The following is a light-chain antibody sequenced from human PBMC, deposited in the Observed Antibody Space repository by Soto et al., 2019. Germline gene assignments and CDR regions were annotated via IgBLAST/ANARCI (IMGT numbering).Light chain of an antibody. J-gene: IGLJ3*02. CDR2: SIN. Sequence: QSVLTQPPSASGTPGLRVTFSCSGSSSNIGSNPVSWYQLLPGTAPKLLIYSINQRPSGVPDRFSGSKSGTSASLAISGLQSEDEAAYYCAAWDDSLNGWVFGGGTKLTVL. CDR3: AAWDDSLNGWV. CDR1: SSNIGSNP. V-gene: IGLV1-44*01.